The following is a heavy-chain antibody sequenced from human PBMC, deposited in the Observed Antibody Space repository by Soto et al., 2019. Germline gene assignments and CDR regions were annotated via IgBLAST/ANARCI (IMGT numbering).Heavy chain of an antibody. CDR1: GASISSTTYC. CDR2: IHYSGNT. CDR3: TRGKVRTTTPKSNWFDP. D-gene: IGHD2-2*01. V-gene: IGHV4-31*06. Sequence: PSETLSLTCTVSGASISSTTYCWSWIRQHPVKGLEWIGDIHYSGNTYYNPSLKSRVTLSVDTSMNQFSLKLSSVTAADTAVYYCTRGKVRTTTPKSNWFDPWGQGTLVTVSS. J-gene: IGHJ5*02.